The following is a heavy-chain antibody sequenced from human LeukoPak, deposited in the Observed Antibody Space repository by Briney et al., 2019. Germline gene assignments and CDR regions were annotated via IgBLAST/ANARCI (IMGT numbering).Heavy chain of an antibody. V-gene: IGHV3-30*18. CDR3: AKDDSRGMATIQSYFDY. CDR2: ISYDGSNK. J-gene: IGHJ4*02. Sequence: GGSLRLSCAASGFTFSSYGMHWVRQAPGKGLEWVAVISYDGSNKYYADSVKGRFTISRDNSKNTLYLQMNSLRAEDTAVYYCAKDDSRGMATIQSYFDYWGQGTLVTVSS. CDR1: GFTFSSYG. D-gene: IGHD5-24*01.